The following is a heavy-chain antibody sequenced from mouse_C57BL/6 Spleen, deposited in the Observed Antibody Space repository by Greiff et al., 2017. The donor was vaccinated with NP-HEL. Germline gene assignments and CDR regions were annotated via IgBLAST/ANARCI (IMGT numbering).Heavy chain of an antibody. J-gene: IGHJ1*03. D-gene: IGHD1-1*01. Sequence: EVMLVESGGGLVKPGGSLKLSCAASGFTFSDYGMHWVRQAPEKGLEWVAYISSGSSTIYYADTVKGRFTISRDNAKNTLFLQMTSLRSEDTAMYYCARPYGSIFSYWYFDVWGTGTTVTVSS. CDR2: ISSGSSTI. CDR1: GFTFSDYG. V-gene: IGHV5-17*01. CDR3: ARPYGSIFSYWYFDV.